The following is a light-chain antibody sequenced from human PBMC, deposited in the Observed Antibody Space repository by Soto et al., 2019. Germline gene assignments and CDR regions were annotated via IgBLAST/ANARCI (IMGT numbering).Light chain of an antibody. Sequence: QSVLTQPPSASGTPGQRVTISCSGSGSNIGSNAVSWYQQLPGTAPKLLIYSNNQRPSGVPDRFSGSKSGTSASLAISGLQSEDEADYYCAAWDDGLNGPLFGGGTKVAVL. CDR1: GSNIGSNA. CDR2: SNN. J-gene: IGLJ2*01. V-gene: IGLV1-44*01. CDR3: AAWDDGLNGPL.